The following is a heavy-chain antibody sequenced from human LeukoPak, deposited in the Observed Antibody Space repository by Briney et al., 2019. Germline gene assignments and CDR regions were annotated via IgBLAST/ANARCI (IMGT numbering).Heavy chain of an antibody. CDR2: IKQDGSEK. CDR1: GFTFSIYW. J-gene: IGHJ4*02. Sequence: GGSLRLSCAASGFTFSIYWMSWVRQAPGKGLEWVANIKQDGSEKYYVDSVKGRFTISRDNAKNSVYLQMNSLRAEDTAVYYCARFLTGYFGIDYWGQGTLVSVSS. CDR3: ARFLTGYFGIDY. D-gene: IGHD3-9*01. V-gene: IGHV3-7*01.